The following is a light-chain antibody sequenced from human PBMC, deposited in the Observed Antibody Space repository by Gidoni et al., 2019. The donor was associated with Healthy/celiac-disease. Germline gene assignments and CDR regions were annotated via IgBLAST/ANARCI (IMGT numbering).Light chain of an antibody. J-gene: IGKJ4*01. V-gene: IGKV1-39*01. CDR1: QSISSY. CDR3: QQSSSTQT. Sequence: DIQMTQSPSSLSASVGDRVTITCRASQSISSYLNWYQQKPGKAPKLLIYAASSLQSGVPSRFSGSGSGTDFTLTISSLQPEDFATYYCQQSSSTQTFGGGTKVEIK. CDR2: AAS.